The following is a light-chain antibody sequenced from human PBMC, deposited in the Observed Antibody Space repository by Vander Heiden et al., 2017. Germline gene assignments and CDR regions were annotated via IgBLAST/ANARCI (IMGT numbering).Light chain of an antibody. V-gene: IGLV3-1*01. CDR1: KLGDKY. J-gene: IGLJ2*01. Sequence: SYGLTQPPSVSGSPGQTASITCSGDKLGDKYACWYQQKPGQSPVLVIYQDSKRPSGIPERFSGSNSGNTATLTISGTQAMDEADYYCQAWDSSTVVFGGGTKLPVL. CDR2: QDS. CDR3: QAWDSSTVV.